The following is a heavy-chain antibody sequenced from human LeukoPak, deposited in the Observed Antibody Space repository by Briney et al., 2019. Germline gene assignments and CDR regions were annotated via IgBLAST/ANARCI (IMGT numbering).Heavy chain of an antibody. Sequence: PSETLSLTCTVSGGSISSYYWNWIRQPPGKGLEWIGYIYYSGSTNYNPPLKSRVTISVDTSKNQFSLKLSSVTAADTAVYYCARVVCPGRYYDSSGYYYYFDYWGQGTLVTVSS. J-gene: IGHJ4*02. D-gene: IGHD3-22*01. CDR3: ARVVCPGRYYDSSGYYYYFDY. CDR2: IYYSGST. V-gene: IGHV4-59*08. CDR1: GGSISSYY.